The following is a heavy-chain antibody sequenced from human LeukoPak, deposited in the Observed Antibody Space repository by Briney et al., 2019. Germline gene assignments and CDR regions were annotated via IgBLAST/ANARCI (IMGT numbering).Heavy chain of an antibody. CDR2: INPNSGGT. CDR1: GYGFTGYY. J-gene: IGHJ4*02. CDR3: ARGADCSGGSCLDY. V-gene: IGHV1-2*06. Sequence: ASVKVSCKASGYGFTGYYMRWVRQAPGQGVECMGQINPNSGGTNYAQKFQGTVTITRDTSISTAYMELSRLRYDDTAMYYCARGADCSGGSCLDYWGQGTQVTVSS. D-gene: IGHD2-15*01.